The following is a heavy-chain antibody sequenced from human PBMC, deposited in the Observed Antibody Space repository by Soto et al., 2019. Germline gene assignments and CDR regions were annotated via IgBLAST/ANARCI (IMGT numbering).Heavy chain of an antibody. CDR1: GFTFSSYA. Sequence: GGSLRLSCAASGFTFSSYAMSWVRQAPGKGLEWVSAISGSGGSTYYADSVKGRFTISRDNSKNTLYLQMNSLRAEDTAVYYCAKDPPKRYYYDSSGPNRGQGTLVTVSS. CDR3: AKDPPKRYYYDSSGPN. J-gene: IGHJ4*02. V-gene: IGHV3-23*01. D-gene: IGHD3-22*01. CDR2: ISGSGGST.